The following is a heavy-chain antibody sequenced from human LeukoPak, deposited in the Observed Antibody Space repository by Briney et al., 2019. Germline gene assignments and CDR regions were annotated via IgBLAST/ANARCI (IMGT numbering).Heavy chain of an antibody. CDR1: LSXXGXG. Sequence: LSXXGXGXXXXXXPPGXXXXXLALIYWNDDKRYSPSLKRRLTITKDTSKNRVVLAMTNMDPVDTATYYCAHINAWGSYSLFDYWGQGTLVTVSS. V-gene: IGHV2-5*01. D-gene: IGHD3-16*01. CDR2: IYWNDDK. J-gene: IGHJ4*02. CDR3: AHINAWGSYSLFDY.